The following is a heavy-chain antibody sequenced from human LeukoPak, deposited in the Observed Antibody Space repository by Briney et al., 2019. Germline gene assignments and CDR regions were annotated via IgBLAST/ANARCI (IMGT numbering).Heavy chain of an antibody. Sequence: HAGGSLRLSCAASGFSFSTYSMNWVRQAPGKGLEWVSYISSSGTIYYADSVKGRFTISRDNAKNSLYLQMNSLRAEDTAVYYCARDQGNWNIDYWGQGTLVTVSS. J-gene: IGHJ4*02. V-gene: IGHV3-48*04. CDR3: ARDQGNWNIDY. CDR2: ISSSGTI. D-gene: IGHD1/OR15-1a*01. CDR1: GFSFSTYS.